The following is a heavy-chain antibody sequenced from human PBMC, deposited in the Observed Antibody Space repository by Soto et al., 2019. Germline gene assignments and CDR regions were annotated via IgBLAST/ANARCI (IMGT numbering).Heavy chain of an antibody. J-gene: IGHJ6*02. Sequence: PSETLSLTCAVYGGSFSGYYWSWIRQPPGKGLEWIGEINHSGSTNYNPSLKSRVTISVDTSKNQFSLKLSSVTAADTAVYYCARARGVWYYYGMDVWGQGTTVTVSS. V-gene: IGHV4-34*01. CDR1: GGSFSGYY. D-gene: IGHD3-10*01. CDR3: ARARGVWYYYGMDV. CDR2: INHSGST.